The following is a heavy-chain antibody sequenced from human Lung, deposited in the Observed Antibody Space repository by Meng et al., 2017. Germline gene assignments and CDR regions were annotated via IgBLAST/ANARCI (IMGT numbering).Heavy chain of an antibody. Sequence: EVQLVESGGGLVTPGGSLRRSCAASGFTFSNYSMNWVRQAPGKGLEWVSSISSDSRYIFYADSVKGRFTISRDNAKNSLYLQMHSLRPEDTAVFYCARFETVGVATGDFWGQGTLVTVSS. D-gene: IGHD2-15*01. CDR1: GFTFSNYS. J-gene: IGHJ4*02. V-gene: IGHV3-21*01. CDR3: ARFETVGVATGDF. CDR2: ISSDSRYI.